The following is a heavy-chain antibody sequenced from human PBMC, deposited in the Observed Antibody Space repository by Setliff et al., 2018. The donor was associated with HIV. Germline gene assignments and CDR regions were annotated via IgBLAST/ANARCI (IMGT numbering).Heavy chain of an antibody. J-gene: IGHJ5*02. D-gene: IGHD1-26*01. CDR2: LYHSGTT. CDR3: ARGAPWVGFDP. Sequence: SETLSLTCTVSGASISTYYWGWIRQPPGKGLEWIGSLYHSGTTYYKPSLKSRVTISVDTSKNQSSLTLSSVTAADTAVYYCARGAPWVGFDPWGLGTLVTVSS. CDR1: GASISTYY. V-gene: IGHV4-39*01.